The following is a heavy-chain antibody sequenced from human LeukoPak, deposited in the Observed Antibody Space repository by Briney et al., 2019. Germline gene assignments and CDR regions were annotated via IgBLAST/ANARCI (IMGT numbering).Heavy chain of an antibody. CDR2: INHSGST. V-gene: IGHV4-34*01. CDR1: GGSFSGYY. D-gene: IGHD6-13*01. CDR3: ARAGIAGSPSGY. J-gene: IGHJ4*02. Sequence: SETLSLTCAVYGGSFSGYYWSWIRQPPGKGLEWIGEINHSGSTNYNPSLKSRATMSRDTTKNQFSLKLRSVTAADTAVYFCARAGIAGSPSGYWGQGTLVTVSS.